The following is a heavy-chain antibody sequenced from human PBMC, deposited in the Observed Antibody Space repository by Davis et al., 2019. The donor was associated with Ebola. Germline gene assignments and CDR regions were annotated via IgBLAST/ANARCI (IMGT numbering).Heavy chain of an antibody. J-gene: IGHJ4*02. CDR3: ARKEDSSSWYPYFDY. CDR2: ISSSGSTI. D-gene: IGHD6-13*01. CDR1: GFTFSDYY. V-gene: IGHV3-11*04. Sequence: GESLKISCAASGFTFSDYYMSWIRQAPGKGLEWVSYISSSGSTIYYADSVKGRFTISRDNAKNSLYLQMNSLRAEDTAVYYCARKEDSSSWYPYFDYWGQGTLVTVSS.